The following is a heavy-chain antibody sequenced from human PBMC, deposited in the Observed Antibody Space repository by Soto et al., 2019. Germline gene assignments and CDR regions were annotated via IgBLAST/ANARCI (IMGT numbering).Heavy chain of an antibody. CDR2: ISSSGSFM. V-gene: IGHV3-21*01. Sequence: GGSLRLSCAACGFSFSSDSMGWVRQAPGKGLEWVSSISSSGSFMNYADSVKGRFTISRDNAKNSLYLQMSGLKDEDTAVYYCARDPPTGTTLDWVDSWGQGTLVTVSS. J-gene: IGHJ5*01. CDR3: ARDPPTGTTLDWVDS. CDR1: GFSFSSDS. D-gene: IGHD1-7*01.